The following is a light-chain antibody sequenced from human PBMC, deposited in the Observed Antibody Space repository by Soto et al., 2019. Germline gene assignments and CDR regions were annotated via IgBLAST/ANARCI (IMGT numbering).Light chain of an antibody. J-gene: IGKJ2*01. Sequence: EIVLTQSPATLSLSPGERATLSCRASQSVSSYLAWYQQKPGQAPRLLLYDASNRSTGIPARFSGGGSGTDFSHSISSLEPADFAVYYCQQRFNWPSFTVGQGNKLEIK. CDR2: DAS. V-gene: IGKV3-11*01. CDR1: QSVSSY. CDR3: QQRFNWPSFT.